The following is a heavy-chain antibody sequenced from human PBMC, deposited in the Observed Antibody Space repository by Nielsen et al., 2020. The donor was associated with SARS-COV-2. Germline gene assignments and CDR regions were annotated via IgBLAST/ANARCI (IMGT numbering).Heavy chain of an antibody. CDR1: GYTFMNYG. D-gene: IGHD3-9*01. Sequence: ASVKVSCKGSGYTFMNYGVDWVRRAPGQGLEWMGWISGYNGKTKYVQKFQGRVTMTTDTSTSTAYMELRSLTSDDTAVYYCARDEDYDVLTGHYRQNYHQFGLDVWGQGTKVTVSS. J-gene: IGHJ6*02. CDR3: ARDEDYDVLTGHYRQNYHQFGLDV. V-gene: IGHV1-18*01. CDR2: ISGYNGKT.